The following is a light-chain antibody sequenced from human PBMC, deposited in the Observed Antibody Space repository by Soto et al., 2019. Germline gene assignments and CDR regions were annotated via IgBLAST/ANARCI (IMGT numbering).Light chain of an antibody. CDR3: QQYYNWPPYT. V-gene: IGKV3-15*01. Sequence: MTQSPSTLSASLGDRVTITCRASRNIERWLAWYQQKPGQTPRLLIYGASTRATGVPPRFSGSRSGTEFTLTISSLQSEDFAVYYCQQYYNWPPYTFGQGTKLDFK. J-gene: IGKJ2*01. CDR1: RNIERW. CDR2: GAS.